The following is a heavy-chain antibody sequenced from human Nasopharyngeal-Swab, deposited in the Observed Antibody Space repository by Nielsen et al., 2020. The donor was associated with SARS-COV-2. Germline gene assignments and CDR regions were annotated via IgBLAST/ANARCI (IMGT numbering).Heavy chain of an antibody. Sequence: GESLKISCAASGFTFSSYGMHWVRQAPGKGLEWEAFISYDGSNKYYADSVKGRFTISRDNSKNTLYLQMNSLRAEDTAVYYCAREGDIVVVQDAFDIWGQGTMVTVSS. V-gene: IGHV3-30*04. J-gene: IGHJ3*02. CDR3: AREGDIVVVQDAFDI. D-gene: IGHD2-2*01. CDR2: ISYDGSNK. CDR1: GFTFSSYG.